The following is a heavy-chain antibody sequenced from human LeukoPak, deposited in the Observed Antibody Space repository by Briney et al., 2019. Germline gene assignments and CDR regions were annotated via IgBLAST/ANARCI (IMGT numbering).Heavy chain of an antibody. J-gene: IGHJ5*02. V-gene: IGHV3-7*01. CDR2: IWQDGSEI. D-gene: IGHD3-3*01. CDR1: GLTQSSYG. Sequence: GGPLRLSCGVSGLTQSSYGMRWVRQPPGEGVEWVANIWQDGSEIYYVDSVKGRFSISRDNSTNTLYLQMNSLRAEDTAVYYCARDTVPSFGGFDPWGQGTLVTVSS. CDR3: ARDTVPSFGGFDP.